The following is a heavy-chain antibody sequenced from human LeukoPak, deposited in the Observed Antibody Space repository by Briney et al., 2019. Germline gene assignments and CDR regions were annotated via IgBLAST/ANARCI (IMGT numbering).Heavy chain of an antibody. CDR1: GYTFTNYA. CDR3: AREDRGLVAATPSEY. D-gene: IGHD2-15*01. J-gene: IGHJ4*02. Sequence: ASVKVSCKASGYTFTNYAMHWVRQAPGQGLEWMGWINPGNGNTKYSQKFQGRVTITSDTSASTVYMEMSSLRSEDTAVYYCAREDRGLVAATPSEYWGQGTLATVSS. V-gene: IGHV1-3*01. CDR2: INPGNGNT.